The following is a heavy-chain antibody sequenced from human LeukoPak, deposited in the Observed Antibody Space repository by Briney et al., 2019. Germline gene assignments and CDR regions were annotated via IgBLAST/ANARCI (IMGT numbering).Heavy chain of an antibody. V-gene: IGHV4-59*01. D-gene: IGHD2-21*01. J-gene: IGHJ4*02. CDR2: VDHTGST. Sequence: SETLSLTCSVSDDPITMYYWTWIRQPPGKGLEWIGYVDHTGSTNFNPSLNGRVSISRDTTKNLFSLRLRSVTAADTAVYFCARAFRASSFDYWGQGTLVTVSS. CDR1: DDPITMYY. CDR3: ARAFRASSFDY.